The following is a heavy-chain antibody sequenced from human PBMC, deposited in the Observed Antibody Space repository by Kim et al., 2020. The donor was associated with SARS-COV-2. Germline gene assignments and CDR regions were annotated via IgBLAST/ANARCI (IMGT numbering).Heavy chain of an antibody. CDR3: AKIRDSSGWYYAFDI. Sequence: DSVKGRFTISRDNSKNTLYLQMNSLRAEYTAVYYCAKIRDSSGWYYAFDIWGQGTMVTVSS. J-gene: IGHJ3*02. D-gene: IGHD6-19*01. V-gene: IGHV3-23*01.